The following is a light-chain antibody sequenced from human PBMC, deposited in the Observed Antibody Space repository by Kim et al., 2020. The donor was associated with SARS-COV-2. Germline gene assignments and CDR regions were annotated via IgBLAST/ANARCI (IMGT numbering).Light chain of an antibody. J-gene: IGKJ4*01. Sequence: PAPLSLSPGERATLSCRASQSVGTYLAWYQHKPGQAPRLLIYDASNRATGIPARFSGSGSGTDFTLTISSLEPEDFAVYYCQQRTFGGGTKVDIK. V-gene: IGKV3-11*01. CDR3: QQRT. CDR1: QSVGTY. CDR2: DAS.